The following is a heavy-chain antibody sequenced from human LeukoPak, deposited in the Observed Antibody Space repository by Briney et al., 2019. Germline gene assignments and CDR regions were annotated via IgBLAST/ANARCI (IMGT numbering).Heavy chain of an antibody. D-gene: IGHD6-13*01. Sequence: ASVKVSCKASGYTFTSYGISWVRQAPGQGLEWMGWISAYNGNTNYAQKLQGRVTMTTDTSTSTAYMELRSLRSEDTAVYYCATSYSSSLLGYRFDYWGQGTLVIVSS. CDR3: ATSYSSSLLGYRFDY. CDR2: ISAYNGNT. J-gene: IGHJ4*02. CDR1: GYTFTSYG. V-gene: IGHV1-18*01.